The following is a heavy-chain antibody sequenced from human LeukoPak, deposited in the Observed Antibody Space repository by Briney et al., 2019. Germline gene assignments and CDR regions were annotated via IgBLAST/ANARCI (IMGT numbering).Heavy chain of an antibody. CDR3: AREKLSAGPHFDL. Sequence: TLFLTCALLGGSLIIYHWGSIRPPPGNGLEWIGFIYNSGSTMYNPSLKSRVPVSVHTSQNQFSLRLTSVTPADTATFYWAREKLSAGPHFDLWGRGILVSVSA. CDR1: GGSLIIYH. CDR2: IYNSGST. D-gene: IGHD6-13*01. V-gene: IGHV4-59*01. J-gene: IGHJ2*01.